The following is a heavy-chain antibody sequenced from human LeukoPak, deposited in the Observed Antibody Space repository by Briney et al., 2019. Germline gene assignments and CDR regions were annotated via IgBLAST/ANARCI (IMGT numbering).Heavy chain of an antibody. CDR3: AREGRVLGFGY. CDR2: LYTSGST. J-gene: IGHJ4*02. V-gene: IGHV4-4*07. CDR1: GGSISSYY. D-gene: IGHD3-16*01. Sequence: PSETLSLTRTVSGGSISSYYWSWIRHPAGKGLEWIGCLYTSGSTNYNPSLKSRVTMSVDTSKNQFSLKLSSVTAADTAGYYCAREGRVLGFGYWGQGTLVTVSS.